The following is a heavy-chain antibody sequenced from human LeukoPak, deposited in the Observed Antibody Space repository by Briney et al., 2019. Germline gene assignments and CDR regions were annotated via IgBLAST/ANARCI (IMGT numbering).Heavy chain of an antibody. CDR2: LSHDGTNN. CDR1: AHTFSIYA. J-gene: IGHJ4*02. V-gene: IGHV3-30-3*01. CDR3: ATVSGPDY. Sequence: GGSLRLSSTASAHTFSIYAMHCVRQAPGKGLRWLAFLSHDGTNNYYADSVKGRFTISKDNSKNTVYLQMNTLRAEYTAVYYCATVSGPDYWGQGTLVTVSS.